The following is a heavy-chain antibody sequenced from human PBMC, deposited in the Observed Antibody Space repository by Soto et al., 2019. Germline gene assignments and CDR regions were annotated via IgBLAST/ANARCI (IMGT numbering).Heavy chain of an antibody. J-gene: IGHJ2*01. V-gene: IGHV3-30*18. CDR3: AKGYRRLNSVTSLSAWYFDL. D-gene: IGHD4-17*01. CDR2: RSYDGSNK. CDR1: GFTFSSCG. Sequence: GGSLRLSCAASGFTFSSCGMHWVRQAPGKGLEWVAVRSYDGSNKYYADSVKGRFTISRDNSKNTLYLHMNSLRAEDTAVYYWAKGYRRLNSVTSLSAWYFDLWGRGTLVTVSS.